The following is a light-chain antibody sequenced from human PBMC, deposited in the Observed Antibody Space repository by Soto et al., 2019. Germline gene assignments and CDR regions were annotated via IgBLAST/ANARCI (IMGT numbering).Light chain of an antibody. V-gene: IGLV2-8*01. CDR1: STDVGNYNY. CDR3: SSYAGSNNWV. J-gene: IGLJ2*01. CDR2: DVN. Sequence: QSALTQPPSASGSPGQSLTMSRTGTSTDVGNYNYVSWYQQHPGKAPKLMISDVNRRPSGVPDRFSGSKSGNTASLTVSELQAEDEADYYCSSYAGSNNWVFGGGTKLTVL.